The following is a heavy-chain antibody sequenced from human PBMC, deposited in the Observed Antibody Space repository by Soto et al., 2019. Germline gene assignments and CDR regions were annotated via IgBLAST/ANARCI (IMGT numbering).Heavy chain of an antibody. Sequence: GGSLSLSCQASGFNFDNYGMHWVRQAPGKGLEWVAVITYDGSFQYYADSVKGRCTISRDNSKNTLSLHLNTLKPEDTAVYHCAKDRVGGTFYTPLAFWGQGTLVTVSS. CDR3: AKDRVGGTFYTPLAF. J-gene: IGHJ4*02. D-gene: IGHD1-7*01. CDR2: ITYDGSFQ. V-gene: IGHV3-30*18. CDR1: GFNFDNYG.